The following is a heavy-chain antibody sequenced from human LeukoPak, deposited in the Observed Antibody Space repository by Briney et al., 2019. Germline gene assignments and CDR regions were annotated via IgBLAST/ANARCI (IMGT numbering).Heavy chain of an antibody. D-gene: IGHD3-10*01. CDR2: ISSTANGYAT. CDR3: TGNYYGSGSYADFDY. Sequence: GGSLRLSCAASGFTFSGSALHWVRQTSGKELEWVGRISSTANGYATAYAASVKGRFTISRDDSKNTAYLQMDSLKTEDTAVYYCTGNYYGSGSYADFDYWGQGTLVTVSS. J-gene: IGHJ4*02. V-gene: IGHV3-73*01. CDR1: GFTFSGSA.